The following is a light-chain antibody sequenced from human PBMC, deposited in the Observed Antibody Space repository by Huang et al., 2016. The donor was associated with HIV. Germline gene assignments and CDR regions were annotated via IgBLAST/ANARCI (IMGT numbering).Light chain of an antibody. V-gene: IGKV1-NL1*01. CDR1: QDIGNF. CDR3: QHYYVAPPT. Sequence: DIQMTQSPSSLSASVGDRVTITCRASQDIGNFLACFQQKPGKAPKFLLYSASRLEDGDPSRFSGGGSGTDFTLTIPSLQAEDFATYYCQHYYVAPPTFGQGTKLEVK. J-gene: IGKJ2*01. CDR2: SAS.